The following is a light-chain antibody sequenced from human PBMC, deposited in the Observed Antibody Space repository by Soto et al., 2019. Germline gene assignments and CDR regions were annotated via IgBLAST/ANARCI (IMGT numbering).Light chain of an antibody. J-gene: IGKJ5*01. CDR1: QSVSSY. CDR3: QQRSNWIT. V-gene: IGKV3-11*01. CDR2: DAS. Sequence: EIVWTQSPATLSLSPGERATLSCRASQSVSSYLAWYQQKPGQAPRLLIYDASNRATGIPARFSGSGSGTDFTLTISSLEPEDFAVYYCQQRSNWITCGQGTRLDIK.